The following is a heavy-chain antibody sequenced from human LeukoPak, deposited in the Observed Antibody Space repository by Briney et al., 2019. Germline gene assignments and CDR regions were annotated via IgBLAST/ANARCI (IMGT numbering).Heavy chain of an antibody. CDR3: ATGGEYSSCWYYY. CDR1: GYTFTSYG. V-gene: IGHV1-24*01. D-gene: IGHD6-19*01. CDR2: FDPEDGET. Sequence: ASVKVSCKASGYTFTSYGISWVRQAPGQGLEWMGGFDPEDGETIYAQKFQGRVTMTEDTSTDTAYMELSSLRSEDTAVYYCATGGEYSSCWYYYWGQGTLVTVSS. J-gene: IGHJ4*02.